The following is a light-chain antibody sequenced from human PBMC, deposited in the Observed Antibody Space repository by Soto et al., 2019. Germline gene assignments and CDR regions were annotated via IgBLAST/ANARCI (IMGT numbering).Light chain of an antibody. V-gene: IGLV2-14*01. CDR2: GVS. CDR3: SSHTISSALQV. CDR1: ISDFVVYNY. Sequence: QSVLTQPASVSGCPGQSITSSCTGTISDFVVYNYVSWYQQHPGKAPKLMIYGVSNRPSGVSNRLSGSKSGNTASLTISGLQADDGADYYCSSHTISSALQVFGTGTKVTVL. J-gene: IGLJ1*01.